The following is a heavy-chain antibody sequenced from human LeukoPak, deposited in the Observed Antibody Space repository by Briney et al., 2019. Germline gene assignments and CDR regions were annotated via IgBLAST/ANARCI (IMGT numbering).Heavy chain of an antibody. CDR3: AREVAVAGIIDY. V-gene: IGHV4-61*02. CDR1: GGSISSGSYY. D-gene: IGHD6-19*01. CDR2: IYTSGST. J-gene: IGHJ4*02. Sequence: PSETLSLTCTVSGGSISSGSYYWSWIRQPAGKGLEWIGRIYTSGSTNYNPSLKSRVTISVDTSKNQFSLKLSSVTAADTAVYYCAREVAVAGIIDYWGQGTLVTVSS.